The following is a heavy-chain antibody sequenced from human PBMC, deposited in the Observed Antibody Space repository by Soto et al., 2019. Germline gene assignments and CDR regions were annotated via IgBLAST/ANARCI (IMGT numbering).Heavy chain of an antibody. D-gene: IGHD5-18*01. CDR3: AREDRAKSRNYGMDV. CDR1: GYTFTGYY. CDR2: INPNSGGT. V-gene: IGHV1-2*02. J-gene: IGHJ6*02. Sequence: GASVKVSCKASGYTFTGYYMHWVRQAPGQGLEWMGWINPNSGGTNYAQKFQGRVTMTRDTSISTAYMELSRLRSDDTAVYYCAREDRAKSRNYGMDVWGQGTTVTVSS.